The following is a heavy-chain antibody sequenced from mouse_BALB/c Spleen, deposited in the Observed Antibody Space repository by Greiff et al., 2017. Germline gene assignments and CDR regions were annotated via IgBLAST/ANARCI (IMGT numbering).Heavy chain of an antibody. J-gene: IGHJ3*01. CDR3: AKGAGNYLAWFAY. D-gene: IGHD2-1*01. Sequence: QVQLKESGPGLVAPSQSLSITCTVSGFSLTNSGVHWVRQSPGKGLEWLGVIWGDGSTNYNSAFKSRLSISKDNSKSQVFLKMNSLQTDDTARYYCAKGAGNYLAWFAYWGQGTLVTVSA. V-gene: IGHV2-6-6*01. CDR1: GFSLTNSG. CDR2: IWGDGST.